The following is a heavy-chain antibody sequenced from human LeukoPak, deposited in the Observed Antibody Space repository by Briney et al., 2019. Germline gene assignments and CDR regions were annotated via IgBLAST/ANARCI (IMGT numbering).Heavy chain of an antibody. D-gene: IGHD2-2*01. Sequence: PSETLSLTCTVSGGSISSSSYYWGWIRQPPGKGLEWIGSIYYSGSTYYNPSLKSRVTISVDTSKNQFSLKLSSVTAADTAVYYCARRVPAAIRYYYGMGVWGQGTTVTVSS. J-gene: IGHJ6*02. V-gene: IGHV4-39*01. CDR3: ARRVPAAIRYYYGMGV. CDR1: GGSISSSSYY. CDR2: IYYSGST.